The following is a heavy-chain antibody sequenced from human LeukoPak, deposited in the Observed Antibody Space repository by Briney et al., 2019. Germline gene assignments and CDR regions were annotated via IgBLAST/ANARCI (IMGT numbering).Heavy chain of an antibody. D-gene: IGHD3-22*01. CDR1: GGTFSSYA. Sequence: SVKVSCKASGGTFSSYAISWVRQAPGQGLEWMGGIIPIFGTANYAQKFQGRVTITADESTGTAYMELSSLRSEDTAVYYCARDGDDYYDSSGYLDYWGQGTLVTVSS. V-gene: IGHV1-69*13. J-gene: IGHJ4*02. CDR3: ARDGDDYYDSSGYLDY. CDR2: IIPIFGTA.